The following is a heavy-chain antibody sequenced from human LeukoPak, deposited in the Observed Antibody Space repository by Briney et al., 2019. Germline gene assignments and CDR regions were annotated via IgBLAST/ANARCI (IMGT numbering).Heavy chain of an antibody. CDR3: AREMGIVLMVYGFDY. CDR1: GFTFSSYA. Sequence: PGRSLRLSCAASGFTFSSYAMHWVRQAPGKGLEWVAVISYDGSNKYYADSVKGRFTTSRDNSKNTLYLQMNSLRAEDTAVYYCAREMGIVLMVYGFDYWGQGTLVTVSS. J-gene: IGHJ4*02. CDR2: ISYDGSNK. V-gene: IGHV3-30-3*01. D-gene: IGHD2-8*01.